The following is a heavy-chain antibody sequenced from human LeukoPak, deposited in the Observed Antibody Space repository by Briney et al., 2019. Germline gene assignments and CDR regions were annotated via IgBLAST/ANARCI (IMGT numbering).Heavy chain of an antibody. CDR2: ISWNSGSI. Sequence: PGGSLRLSCAASGFTFDDYAMHWVRQAPGKGLEWVSGISWNSGSIGYADSVKGRFTISRDNAKNSLYLQMNSLRAEDTALYYCAKGTEQWLDTYYFDYWGQGTLVTVSS. J-gene: IGHJ4*02. CDR1: GFTFDDYA. V-gene: IGHV3-9*01. CDR3: AKGTEQWLDTYYFDY. D-gene: IGHD6-19*01.